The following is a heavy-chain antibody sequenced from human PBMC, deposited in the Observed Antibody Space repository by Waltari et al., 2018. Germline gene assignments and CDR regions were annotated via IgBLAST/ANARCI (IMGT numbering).Heavy chain of an antibody. CDR3: ARDYGDYGYYYYGMDV. V-gene: IGHV1-3*01. J-gene: IGHJ6*02. D-gene: IGHD4-17*01. CDR1: GYTFASYA. CDR2: INAGNGNT. Sequence: QVQLVQSGAEVKKPGDSVKVTCKASGYTFASYAMHYVRQAPGQRLEWMGWINAGNGNTKYSQKFQGRVTITRDTSASTAYMELSSLRSEDTAVYYCARDYGDYGYYYYGMDVWGQGTTVTVSS.